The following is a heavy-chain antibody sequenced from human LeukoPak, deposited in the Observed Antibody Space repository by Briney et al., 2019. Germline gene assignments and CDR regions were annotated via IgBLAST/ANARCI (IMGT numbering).Heavy chain of an antibody. CDR1: GGSFISYG. Sequence: SVTVSFKASGGSFISYGISWVRQAPGQGLEWMGGRIPILGTTNLAQKFQGRLTITADESTSTAYMALKGLRVDDTAVYYCAREGPVGTDGFWGQGTLVTVSS. D-gene: IGHD5-24*01. J-gene: IGHJ1*01. CDR2: RIPILGTT. CDR3: AREGPVGTDGF. V-gene: IGHV1-69*13.